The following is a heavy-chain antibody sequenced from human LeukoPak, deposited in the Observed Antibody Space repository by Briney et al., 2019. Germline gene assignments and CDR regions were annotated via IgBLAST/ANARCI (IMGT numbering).Heavy chain of an antibody. CDR3: AKPGYCASTSCSTFGY. J-gene: IGHJ4*02. Sequence: GGSLRLSCATSGFTFRSYAMSWVRQAPGKGLEWVSAVSGSGADTYYADSVRGRFTISRDNSKNTLYLQMSNLRAEDTALYYCAKPGYCASTSCSTFGYWGQGALVTVSS. CDR1: GFTFRSYA. V-gene: IGHV3-23*01. CDR2: VSGSGADT. D-gene: IGHD2-2*02.